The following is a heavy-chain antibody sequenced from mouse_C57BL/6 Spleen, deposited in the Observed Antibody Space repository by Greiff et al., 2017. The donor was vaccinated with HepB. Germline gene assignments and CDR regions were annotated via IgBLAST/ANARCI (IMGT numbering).Heavy chain of an antibody. CDR2: ISNGGGST. J-gene: IGHJ3*01. Sequence: EVQLVESGGGLVQPGGSLKLSCAASGFTFSDSYMYWVRQTPEKRLEWVAYISNGGGSTYYTDTVKGRFTISRDNAKNTLYLQMSRLKSEDTAMYYCARHAGSSYVPFAYWGQGTLVTVSA. CDR3: ARHAGSSYVPFAY. D-gene: IGHD1-1*01. CDR1: GFTFSDSY. V-gene: IGHV5-12*01.